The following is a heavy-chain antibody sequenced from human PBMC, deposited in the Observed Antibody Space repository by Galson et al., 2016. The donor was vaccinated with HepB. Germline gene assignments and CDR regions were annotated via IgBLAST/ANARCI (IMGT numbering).Heavy chain of an antibody. CDR2: ISGSGDIT. CDR1: GFTFNTYA. Sequence: SLRLSCAASGFTFNTYAMSWVRQAPGKGLEWVSSISGSGDITYNADSVKGRFTISRDNPKHTVYLQMNSLRVEDTAVYYCAKGGYYGSGVPWGLDYWSQGSLVAVSS. V-gene: IGHV3-23*01. D-gene: IGHD3-10*01. J-gene: IGHJ4*02. CDR3: AKGGYYGSGVPWGLDY.